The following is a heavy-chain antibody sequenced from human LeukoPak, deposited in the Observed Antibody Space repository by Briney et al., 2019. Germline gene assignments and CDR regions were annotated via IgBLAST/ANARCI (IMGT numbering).Heavy chain of an antibody. CDR3: AKDVGGTNFHYMDV. CDR2: ISGSGGST. Sequence: GGSLRLSCAASGFTFSSYAMSWVRQAPGKGLEWVSAISGSGGSTHYADSVKGRFTISRDNSKNTVDVQMNSLRAEDTAVYYCAKDVGGTNFHYMDVWGKGTTVIVSS. V-gene: IGHV3-23*01. D-gene: IGHD1-26*01. J-gene: IGHJ6*03. CDR1: GFTFSSYA.